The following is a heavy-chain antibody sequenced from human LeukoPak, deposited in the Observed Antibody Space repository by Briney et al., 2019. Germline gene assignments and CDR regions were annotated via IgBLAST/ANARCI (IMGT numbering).Heavy chain of an antibody. CDR2: IWYDGGSK. CDR3: AREGRSGADSFDI. J-gene: IGHJ3*02. Sequence: GGSLRLSCAASGFTFNIYGMHWVRQAPGKGLKWVAVIWYDGGSKYYADSVKGRFTISRDNSKNTLFLQMNSQRAEDTAVYYCAREGRSGADSFDIWGQGTMVTVSS. D-gene: IGHD3-3*01. V-gene: IGHV3-33*01. CDR1: GFTFNIYG.